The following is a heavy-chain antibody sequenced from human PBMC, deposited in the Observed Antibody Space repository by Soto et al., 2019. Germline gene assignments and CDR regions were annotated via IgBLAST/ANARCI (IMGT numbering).Heavy chain of an antibody. J-gene: IGHJ4*02. Sequence: ASVKVSCRASGYTFPSWDINSVRQATGQGLEWMGWMNPNRGNTGYAQKFQGRVTMTRNTSISTAYMELSSLRSEDTVVYYCARTLYGDNVDYWGQATLVTVSS. CDR2: MNPNRGNT. D-gene: IGHD4-17*01. V-gene: IGHV1-8*01. CDR3: ARTLYGDNVDY. CDR1: GYTFPSWD.